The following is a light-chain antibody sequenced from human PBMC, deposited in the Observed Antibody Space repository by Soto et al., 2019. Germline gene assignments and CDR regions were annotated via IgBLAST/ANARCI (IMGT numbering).Light chain of an antibody. CDR1: SSDIGGYNY. J-gene: IGLJ1*01. Sequence: QSALTQPAPVSGSPGQSITISCTGTSSDIGGYNYVSWYQQYPGKAPKLMIYEVSNRPSGISNRFSGSKSGNTASLTISGLQAEDEADYYCSSYTSSSTLYVFGTGTKVTVL. V-gene: IGLV2-14*01. CDR2: EVS. CDR3: SSYTSSSTLYV.